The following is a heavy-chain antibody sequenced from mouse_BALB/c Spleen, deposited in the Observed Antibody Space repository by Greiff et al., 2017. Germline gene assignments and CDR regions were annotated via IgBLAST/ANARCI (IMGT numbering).Heavy chain of an antibody. CDR2: ISYSGST. J-gene: IGHJ3*01. D-gene: IGHD3-2*01. CDR3: GRDSSGGFAY. CDR1: GYSITSDYA. Sequence: VQLKESGPGLVKPSQSLSLTCTVTGYSITSDYAWNWIRQFPGNKLEWMGYISYSGSTSYNPSLKSRISITRDTSKNQFFLQLNSVTTEDTATYYCGRDSSGGFAYWGQGTLVTVSA. V-gene: IGHV3-2*02.